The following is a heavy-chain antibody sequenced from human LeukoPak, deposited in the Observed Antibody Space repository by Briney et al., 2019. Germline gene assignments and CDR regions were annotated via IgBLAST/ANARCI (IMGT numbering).Heavy chain of an antibody. V-gene: IGHV1-2*02. J-gene: IGHJ4*02. CDR1: GYTFTGYY. Sequence: ASVKVSCKASGYTFTGYYMHWVRQAPGQGLEWMGWINPNSGGTYYAQKFQGRVTMTRDTSISTAYMELSRLRSDDTAVYYCARDLGTYYYDFDYWGQGTLVTVSS. CDR2: INPNSGGT. D-gene: IGHD3-10*01. CDR3: ARDLGTYYYDFDY.